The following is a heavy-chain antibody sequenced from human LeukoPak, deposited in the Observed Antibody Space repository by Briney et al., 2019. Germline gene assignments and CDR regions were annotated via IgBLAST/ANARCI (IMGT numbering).Heavy chain of an antibody. CDR3: AKSSGWYWDAFDI. CDR2: ISGSGGNT. V-gene: IGHV3-23*01. D-gene: IGHD6-19*01. J-gene: IGHJ3*02. Sequence: PGGSLRLSCAASGFTFSSYAMSWVRQAPGKGLEWVSTISGSGGNTYYADSVKGRFTISRDNSKNTLYLQMNSLRAEDTAVYYCAKSSGWYWDAFDIWGQGTMVTVS. CDR1: GFTFSSYA.